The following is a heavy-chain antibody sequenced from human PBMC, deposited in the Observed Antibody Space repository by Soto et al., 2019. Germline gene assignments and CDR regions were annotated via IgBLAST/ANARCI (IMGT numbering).Heavy chain of an antibody. J-gene: IGHJ6*02. CDR3: AATFGTIRGYYYGMDV. V-gene: IGHV1-58*02. D-gene: IGHD3-16*01. CDR2: IVVGSGNT. CDR1: GYTFTSYD. Sequence: SVKVSCKASGYTFTSYDINWVRQARGQRLEWIGWIVVGSGNTNYAQKFQERVTITRDMSTSTAYMELSSLRSEDTAVYYCAATFGTIRGYYYGMDVWGQGTTVNVSS.